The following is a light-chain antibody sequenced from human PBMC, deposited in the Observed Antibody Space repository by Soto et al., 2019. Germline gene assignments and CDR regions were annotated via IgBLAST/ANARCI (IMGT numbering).Light chain of an antibody. CDR2: DTY. CDR3: QRFNRWPLA. V-gene: IGKV3-15*01. J-gene: IGKJ4*01. Sequence: EIVLTQSPAALSVSTGERATLSCWASQSVGTTLNWYQQKPGQAPRLLIYDTYIRATGIPARFSGSGSGTEFTLTIASLQSEDFGVYYCQRFNRWPLAFGGGTKVDI. CDR1: QSVGTT.